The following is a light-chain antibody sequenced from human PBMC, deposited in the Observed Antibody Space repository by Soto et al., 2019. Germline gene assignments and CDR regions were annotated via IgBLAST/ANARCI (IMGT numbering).Light chain of an antibody. J-gene: IGKJ4*01. CDR1: QTISSSQ. Sequence: EIVLTQSPATLSLSPGERATLSCEASQTISSSQLAWYQQKPDLAPRLLIYDVSSRATGIPDRFSGSGSGTDFTLTTSRVTPEDFAVYYCHQYTASPLTFGGGTKVEIK. V-gene: IGKV3D-20*01. CDR2: DVS. CDR3: HQYTASPLT.